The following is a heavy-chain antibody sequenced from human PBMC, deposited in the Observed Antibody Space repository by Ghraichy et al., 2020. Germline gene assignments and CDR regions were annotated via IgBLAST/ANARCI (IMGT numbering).Heavy chain of an antibody. J-gene: IGHJ6*04. D-gene: IGHD1-26*01. CDR1: GFTLGDYA. Sequence: GESLNISCTASGFTLGDYATSWVRQAPGKGLEWVGFIRSKAYGGTTEYAASVKGRFTISRDESKTIAYLQMNSLKTEDTAVYYGTRDLTIPATTGGMDVWGKGTTVTVSS. CDR2: IRSKAYGGTT. V-gene: IGHV3-49*04. CDR3: TRDLTIPATTGGMDV.